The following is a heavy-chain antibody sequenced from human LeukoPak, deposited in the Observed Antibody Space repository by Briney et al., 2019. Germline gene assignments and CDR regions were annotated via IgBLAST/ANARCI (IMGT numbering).Heavy chain of an antibody. CDR3: AKAYSGYDYSFDN. V-gene: IGHV3-21*01. D-gene: IGHD5-12*01. J-gene: IGHJ4*02. Sequence: GGSLRLSCADSGSTFSTYSMNWVRQAPGKGLEWVSFISRSSNYIYYADSVKGRFTISRDNARNSLYLQMDSLRAEDTAVYYCAKAYSGYDYSFDNWDQGTLVTVSS. CDR1: GSTFSTYS. CDR2: ISRSSNYI.